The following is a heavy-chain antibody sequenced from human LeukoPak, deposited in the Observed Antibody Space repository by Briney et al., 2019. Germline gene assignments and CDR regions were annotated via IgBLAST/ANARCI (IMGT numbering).Heavy chain of an antibody. CDR2: INHSGST. Sequence: PSETLSLTCAVYGGSFSGYYWGWIRQPPGKGLEWIGEINHSGSTNYNPSLKSRVTISVDTSKNQFSLKLSSVTAADTAAYYCARRYAGYCSSTSCLFRWFDPWGQGTLVTVSS. CDR1: GGSFSGYY. V-gene: IGHV4-34*01. J-gene: IGHJ5*02. CDR3: ARRYAGYCSSTSCLFRWFDP. D-gene: IGHD2-2*01.